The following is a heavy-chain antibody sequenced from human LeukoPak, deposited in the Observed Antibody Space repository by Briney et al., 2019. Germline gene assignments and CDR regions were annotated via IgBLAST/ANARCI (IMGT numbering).Heavy chain of an antibody. V-gene: IGHV3-9*01. CDR1: GFTVGDDC. Sequence: PGPSQRPACAAAGFTVGDDCMHWVRQDPGKGLEWLSGISWNSGSIGYADSVKGRFTISRDNAKNSLYLQMNSLRAEDTALYYCAKGHPHFNYFDYWGQGTLVTVSS. D-gene: IGHD2/OR15-2a*01. CDR3: AKGHPHFNYFDY. J-gene: IGHJ4*02. CDR2: ISWNSGSI.